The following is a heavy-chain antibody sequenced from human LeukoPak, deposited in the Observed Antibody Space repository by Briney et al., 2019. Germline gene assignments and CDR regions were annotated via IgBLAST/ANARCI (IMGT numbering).Heavy chain of an antibody. CDR3: ARDPAPRKGGSGNNWFDP. D-gene: IGHD3-10*01. CDR1: GGSISSYY. Sequence: SETLSLTCTVSGGSISSYYWSWIRQPAGKGLEWIGRIYTSGSTNYNPSLKSRVTMSVDTSKNQFSLKLSSVTAADTAVYYCARDPAPRKGGSGNNWFDPWGQGTLVTVSS. J-gene: IGHJ5*02. CDR2: IYTSGST. V-gene: IGHV4-4*07.